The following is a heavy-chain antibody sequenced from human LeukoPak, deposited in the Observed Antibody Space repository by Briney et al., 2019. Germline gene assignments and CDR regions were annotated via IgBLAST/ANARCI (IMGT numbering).Heavy chain of an antibody. CDR2: VSPSSGHT. D-gene: IGHD3-22*01. V-gene: IGHV1-18*01. Sequence: ASVKVSCKAFGYTFTNYGITWLRQAPGQGLEWMGWVSPSSGHTNYTQNLQDRVTMTTDTPTNTAYMELRSLRSDDTAVYYCAGDLIVVVGVFDLWGQGTMVTVSS. CDR3: AGDLIVVVGVFDL. J-gene: IGHJ3*01. CDR1: GYTFTNYG.